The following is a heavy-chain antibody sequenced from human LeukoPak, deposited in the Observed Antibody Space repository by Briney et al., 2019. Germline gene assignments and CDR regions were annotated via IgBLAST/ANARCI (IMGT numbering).Heavy chain of an antibody. D-gene: IGHD3-22*01. V-gene: IGHV3-21*01. CDR3: ARGFGVVVMMGAFDI. J-gene: IGHJ3*02. Sequence: PGGSLRLSCAASGFTFSSYSMNWVRQAPGKGLEWVSSISSGSSYIYYADSVKGRFTISRDNSKNTLYLQMNSLRAEDTAVYYCARGFGVVVMMGAFDIWGQGTMVTVSS. CDR2: ISSGSSYI. CDR1: GFTFSSYS.